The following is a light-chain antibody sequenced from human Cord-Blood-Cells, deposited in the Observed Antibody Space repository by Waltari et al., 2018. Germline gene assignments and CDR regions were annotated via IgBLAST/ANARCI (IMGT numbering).Light chain of an antibody. CDR2: EGS. CDR3: CSYAGSSTWV. CDR1: SSDVGRYNL. J-gene: IGLJ3*02. Sequence: QSALTQPASVSGSTGQSITISRTGTSSDVGRYNLVSWYQQHPGKAPKLMIYEGSKRPSGVSNRFSGSKSGNTASLTISGLQAEDEADYYCCSYAGSSTWVFGGGTKLTVL. V-gene: IGLV2-23*01.